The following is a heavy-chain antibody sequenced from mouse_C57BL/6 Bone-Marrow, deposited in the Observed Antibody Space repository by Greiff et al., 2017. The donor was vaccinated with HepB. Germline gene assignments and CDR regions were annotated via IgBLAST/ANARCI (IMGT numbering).Heavy chain of an antibody. J-gene: IGHJ4*01. CDR2: ISDGGSYT. CDR1: GFTFSSYA. CDR3: ARTIYYYGSSPYYAMDY. Sequence: EVQLVESGGGLVKPGGSLKLSCAASGFTFSSYAMSWVRQTPEKRLEWVATISDGGSYTYYPDNVKGRFTISRDNAKNNLYLQMRHLKSEDTAMYDCARTIYYYGSSPYYAMDYWGQGTSVTVSS. D-gene: IGHD1-1*01. V-gene: IGHV5-4*01.